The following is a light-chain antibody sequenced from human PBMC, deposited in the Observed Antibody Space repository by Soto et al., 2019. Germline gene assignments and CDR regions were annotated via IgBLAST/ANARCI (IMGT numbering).Light chain of an antibody. CDR1: QSVSSN. V-gene: IGKV3-15*01. CDR2: GAS. CDR3: HQYNHWYT. Sequence: EIVMTQSPATLSVSPGQRATLSCRASQSVSSNLAWYQQKPGQAPRLLIYGASIRATGTPARFSGSGSGTRFTLTISSLQSEDFAVYYCHQYNHWYTFGQGTKLEIK. J-gene: IGKJ2*01.